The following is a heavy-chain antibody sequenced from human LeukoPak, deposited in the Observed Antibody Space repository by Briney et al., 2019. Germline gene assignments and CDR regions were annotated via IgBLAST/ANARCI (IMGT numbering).Heavy chain of an antibody. J-gene: IGHJ5*02. CDR3: VPEVGYCSFARCPGDP. CDR2: ISYDGSNK. V-gene: IGHV3-30*03. D-gene: IGHD2-15*01. CDR1: GXTFSSYA. Sequence: GRSLRLSCAASGXTFSSYAMHWVRQAPGKGLEWVAFISYDGSNKYFPDSVKGRFTISRDNSKNTLHLQMNSLKTEDTAVYYCVPEVGYCSFARCPGDPWGQGTLVTVSS.